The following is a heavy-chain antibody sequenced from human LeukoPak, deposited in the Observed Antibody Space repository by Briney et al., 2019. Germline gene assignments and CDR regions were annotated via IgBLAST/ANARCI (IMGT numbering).Heavy chain of an antibody. V-gene: IGHV1-46*01. Sequence: ASVKVSCKASGYSFTSYYMHWVRQAPGQGLEWMGIINPSGGSTSYAQKFQGRVTMTRDTSTSTVYMELSSLRSDDTAVYYCARRGYCSGTSCSLDYWGQGTLVTVSS. J-gene: IGHJ4*02. CDR2: INPSGGST. CDR1: GYSFTSYY. D-gene: IGHD2-2*01. CDR3: ARRGYCSGTSCSLDY.